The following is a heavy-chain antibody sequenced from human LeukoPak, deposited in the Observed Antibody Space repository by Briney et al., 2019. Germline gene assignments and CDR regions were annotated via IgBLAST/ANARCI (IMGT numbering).Heavy chain of an antibody. D-gene: IGHD2-15*01. J-gene: IGHJ4*02. V-gene: IGHV1-46*01. CDR1: GYTFTSYY. CDR3: ARSGCSGGTCFFDY. Sequence: GASVKVSCKASGYTFTSYYMHWVRQAPGQGLEWMGIINPSDGSTNYAQKFQGRVTMTRDMSTSTVYVELSSLRSEDTAVYYCARSGCSGGTCFFDYWGQGTLVTVSS. CDR2: INPSDGST.